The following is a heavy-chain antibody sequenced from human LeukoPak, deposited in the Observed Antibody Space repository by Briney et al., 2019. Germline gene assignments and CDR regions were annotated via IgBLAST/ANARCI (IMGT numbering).Heavy chain of an antibody. CDR2: ISYDGSNK. V-gene: IGHV3-30*18. CDR1: GFTFSSYG. Sequence: GGSLRLSCAASGFTFSSYGMHWVRQAPGKGLEWAAVISYDGSNKYYADSVKGRFTISRDNSKNTLYLQMNSLRAEDTAVYYCANLGGDVLRYFDWLLHAKGVGFFDYWGQGTLVTVSS. CDR3: ANLGGDVLRYFDWLLHAKGVGFFDY. J-gene: IGHJ4*02. D-gene: IGHD3-9*01.